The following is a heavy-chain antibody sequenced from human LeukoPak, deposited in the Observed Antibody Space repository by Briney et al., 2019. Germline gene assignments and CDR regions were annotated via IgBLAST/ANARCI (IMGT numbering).Heavy chain of an antibody. J-gene: IGHJ5*02. D-gene: IGHD6-13*01. CDR3: AKGAAAGTPNWFDP. V-gene: IGHV3-7*03. CDR1: GFTFSSYW. Sequence: GGSLRLSCAASGFTFSSYWMNWARQAPGKELEWVASINHNGNVNYYVDSVKGRFTISRDNSKNILYLQMNSLRAEDTAVYFCAKGAAAGTPNWFDPWGQGTLVTVSS. CDR2: INHNGNVN.